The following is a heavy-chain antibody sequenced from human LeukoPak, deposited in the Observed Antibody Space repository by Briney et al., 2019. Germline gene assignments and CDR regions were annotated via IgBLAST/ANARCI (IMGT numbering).Heavy chain of an antibody. CDR1: GASISSSSYY. CDR2: IYYSGST. V-gene: IGHV4-39*01. D-gene: IGHD3-10*01. J-gene: IGHJ4*02. CDR3: ARLHYYGSGSPFV. Sequence: PSETLSLTCTVSGASISSSSYYWGWIRQPPGKGLEWIGSIYYSGSTYYNPSLKSRVTISVDTSKNQFSLKLSSVTAADTAVYYCARLHYYGSGSPFVWGQGTLVTVSS.